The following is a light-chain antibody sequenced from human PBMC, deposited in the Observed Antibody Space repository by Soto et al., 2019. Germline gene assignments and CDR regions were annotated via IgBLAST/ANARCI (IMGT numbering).Light chain of an antibody. CDR3: QQYETFSGT. CDR2: DAS. J-gene: IGKJ1*01. CDR1: QGISSY. V-gene: IGKV1D-8*01. Sequence: IQMTQSPSLLSSSTGDRFTISCRMSQGISSYLAWYQQKPGEAPKLLIYDASALPRGVPSRFSGSGSGTKFTLTIASLQPDDFATYYCQQYETFSGTFGPGTKVDIK.